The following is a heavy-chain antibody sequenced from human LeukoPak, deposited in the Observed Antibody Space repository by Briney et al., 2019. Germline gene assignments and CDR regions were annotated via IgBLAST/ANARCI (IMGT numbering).Heavy chain of an antibody. Sequence: GGSLRLSCAASGFTFDDYAMSWVRQGPGKGLEWVAGINWNGASAGYGDSVKGRFTISRDNAKKSLYLQMNGLRAEDTALYYCARGQYCRSTSCYLYMDVWGKGTTITVS. V-gene: IGHV3-20*04. J-gene: IGHJ6*03. CDR1: GFTFDDYA. D-gene: IGHD2-2*01. CDR3: ARGQYCRSTSCYLYMDV. CDR2: INWNGASA.